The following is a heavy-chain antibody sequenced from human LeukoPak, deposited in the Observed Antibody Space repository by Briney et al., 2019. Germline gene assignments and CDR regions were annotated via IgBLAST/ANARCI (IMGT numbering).Heavy chain of an antibody. CDR3: ARNVVGVTGAY. V-gene: IGHV4-38-2*02. CDR2: IYHSGNT. CDR1: GYSITSGHY. J-gene: IGHJ4*02. Sequence: SETLSLTCTVSGYSITSGHYWGWIRQPPGKGLEWIGSIYHSGNTYYNPSLKSRVTISVDTSKNQFSLKLSSVTAADTAVYYCARNVVGVTGAYWGQGTLVTVSS. D-gene: IGHD1-26*01.